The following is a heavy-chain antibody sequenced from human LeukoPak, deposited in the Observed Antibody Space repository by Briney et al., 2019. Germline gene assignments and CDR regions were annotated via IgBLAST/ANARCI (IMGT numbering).Heavy chain of an antibody. CDR1: GYTFTGNY. CDR2: INPNSGGT. Sequence: ASVKVSCKASGYTFTGNYMHWVRQAPGQGLEWMGWINPNSGGTNYAQKFQGRVTMTRDTTISTAYMELSSLRSDDTAVYYCTAGSISWYPGYWGQGTLVTVSS. CDR3: TAGSISWYPGY. J-gene: IGHJ4*02. D-gene: IGHD6-13*01. V-gene: IGHV1-2*02.